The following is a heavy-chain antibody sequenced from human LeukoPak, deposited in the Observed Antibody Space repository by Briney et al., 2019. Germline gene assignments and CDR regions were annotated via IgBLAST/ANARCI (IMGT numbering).Heavy chain of an antibody. CDR2: VSSDGSIK. Sequence: PGGSLRLSCVASGFXFSSYGIHWVRQAPGKGLEWVAVVSSDGSIKYNADSVKGRFTIFRDTSKNTVYLQMNSLGAEDTAFYYCARGYSSSRLGYFDYWGQGTLVTVSS. CDR3: ARGYSSSRLGYFDY. D-gene: IGHD6-13*01. V-gene: IGHV3-30*03. CDR1: GFXFSSYG. J-gene: IGHJ4*02.